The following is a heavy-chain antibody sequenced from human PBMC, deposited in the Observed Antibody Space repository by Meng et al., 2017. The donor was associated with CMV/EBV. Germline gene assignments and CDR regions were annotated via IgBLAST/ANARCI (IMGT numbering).Heavy chain of an antibody. D-gene: IGHD5-12*01. Sequence: ATGVTLTADYMRGIRRWPGQGLGSVGYIRSSGSTIYYADSVSSRFTISRDNAKNSLYLQMNSLRAEDTAVYYCARGDFDGYSEFFDPWGQGTLVTVSS. CDR1: GVTLTADY. CDR2: IRSSGSTI. J-gene: IGHJ5*02. V-gene: IGHV3-11*01. CDR3: ARGDFDGYSEFFDP.